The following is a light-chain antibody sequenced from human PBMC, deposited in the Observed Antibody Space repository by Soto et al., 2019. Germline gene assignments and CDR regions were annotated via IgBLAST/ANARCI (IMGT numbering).Light chain of an antibody. CDR1: QSVSSSY. Sequence: EIVLTQSPATLSLSPWERATLSCGASQSVSSSYLAWYQQKPGLAPRLLIYAASTRAAAVPDRFTGSGSGTDFALTISRLEPEDFGVYYCQQYGDSPLTSGPGTKVDIK. J-gene: IGKJ3*01. CDR3: QQYGDSPLT. V-gene: IGKV3D-20*01. CDR2: AAS.